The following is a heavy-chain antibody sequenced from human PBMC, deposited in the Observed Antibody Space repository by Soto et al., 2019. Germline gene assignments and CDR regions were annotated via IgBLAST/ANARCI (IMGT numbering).Heavy chain of an antibody. J-gene: IGHJ6*02. CDR1: GYTFTGYY. CDR2: INPNSGGT. CDR3: ARNIAVAGTHYYGMDV. Sequence: EASVKVSCKASGYTFTGYYMHWVRQAPGQGLEWMGWINPNSGGTNYAQKFQGWVTMTRDTSISTAYMELSRLRSDDTAVYYCARNIAVAGTHYYGMDVWGQGTTVTVSS. V-gene: IGHV1-2*04. D-gene: IGHD6-19*01.